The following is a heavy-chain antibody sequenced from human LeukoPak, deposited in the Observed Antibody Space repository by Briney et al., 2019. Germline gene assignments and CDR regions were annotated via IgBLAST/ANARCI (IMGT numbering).Heavy chain of an antibody. D-gene: IGHD6-13*01. Sequence: PGGSLRLSCAASGFTFSNAWMSWVRQAPGKGLEWVGRIKSKTDGGTTDYAAPVKGRFTISRDDSKNTLYLQMNSLKTEDTAVYYCTPRRAAGTKDFDYWGQGTLVTVSS. CDR3: TPRRAAGTKDFDY. CDR2: IKSKTDGGTT. CDR1: GFTFSNAW. V-gene: IGHV3-15*01. J-gene: IGHJ4*02.